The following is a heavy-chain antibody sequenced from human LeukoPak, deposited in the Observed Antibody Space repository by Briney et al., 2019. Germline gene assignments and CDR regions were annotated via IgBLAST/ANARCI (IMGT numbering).Heavy chain of an antibody. J-gene: IGHJ6*03. D-gene: IGHD3-3*01. CDR2: IYYSGST. CDR3: ARAITIFGVITRHDYYMDV. Sequence: SETLSLTCTVSGGSISSSSYYWGWIRQPPEKGLEWIGSIYYSGSTYYNPSLKSRVTISVDTSKNQFSLKLSSVTAADTAVYYCARAITIFGVITRHDYYMDVWGKGTTVTVSS. CDR1: GGSISSSSYY. V-gene: IGHV4-39*07.